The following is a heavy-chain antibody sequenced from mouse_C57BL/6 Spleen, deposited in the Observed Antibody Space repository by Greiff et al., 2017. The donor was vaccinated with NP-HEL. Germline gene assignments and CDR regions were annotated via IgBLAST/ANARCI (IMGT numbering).Heavy chain of an antibody. CDR2: INPNNGGT. J-gene: IGHJ4*01. CDR3: ATSPGLLRDYYAMDY. Sequence: EVQLQQSGPELVKPGASVKISCKASGYTFTDYYMNWVKQSHGKSLEWIGDINPNNGGTSYNQKFKGKATLTVDKSSSTAYMELRSLTSEDSAVYYCATSPGLLRDYYAMDYWGQGTSVTVSS. D-gene: IGHD2-3*01. V-gene: IGHV1-26*01. CDR1: GYTFTDYY.